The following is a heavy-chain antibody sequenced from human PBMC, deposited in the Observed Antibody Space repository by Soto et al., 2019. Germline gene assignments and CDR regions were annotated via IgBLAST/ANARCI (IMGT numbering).Heavy chain of an antibody. CDR3: AKCLLNGRWYAAD. CDR2: ITTNGHT. V-gene: IGHV3-23*01. J-gene: IGHJ4*02. CDR1: GFTFTNCV. D-gene: IGHD6-13*01. Sequence: EVHLLESGGVLVQPGESLRLSCETSGFTFTNCVMTWVRQPPGKRLEWVSVITTNGHTDYADSVKGRFTISRDNSKNTVYLQTNSMRAEDTAIYYCAKCLLNGRWYAADWGQGTLVTVSS.